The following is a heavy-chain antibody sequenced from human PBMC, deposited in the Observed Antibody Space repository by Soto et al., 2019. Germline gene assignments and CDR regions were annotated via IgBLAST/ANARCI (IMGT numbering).Heavy chain of an antibody. Sequence: SETLSLTCTVSGGSISSYYWSWIRQPPGKGLEWIGYIYYSGSTNYNPSLKSRVTISVDTSKNQFSLTLSSVTAADTAVYYCARDLGYPYYYYGMDVWGQGTTVTSP. V-gene: IGHV4-59*01. CDR3: ARDLGYPYYYYGMDV. D-gene: IGHD3-16*01. J-gene: IGHJ6*02. CDR2: IYYSGST. CDR1: GGSISSYY.